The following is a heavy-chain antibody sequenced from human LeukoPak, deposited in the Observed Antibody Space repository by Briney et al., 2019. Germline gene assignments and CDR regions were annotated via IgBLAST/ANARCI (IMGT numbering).Heavy chain of an antibody. V-gene: IGHV2-5*02. J-gene: IGHJ4*02. CDR3: ARFKYYFDY. Sequence: NKSGPTLVKPTQTLTLTCTLSGFSLTTSGVGVGWIRQPPGKALEWLALIYWDDDKRYSPSLKSRLTITKDTSKNQVVLTMTNMDSVDAATYFCARFKYYFDYWGQGLLVAVSS. CDR2: IYWDDDK. CDR1: GFSLTTSGVG. D-gene: IGHD6-6*01.